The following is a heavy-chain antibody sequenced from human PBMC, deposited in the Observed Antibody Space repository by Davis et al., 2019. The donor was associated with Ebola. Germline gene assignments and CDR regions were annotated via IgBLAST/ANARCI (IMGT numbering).Heavy chain of an antibody. Sequence: GESLKISCAASGFTFSSYAMHWVRQAPGKGLEWVAVISYDGSNKYYADSVKGRFTISRDNAKNSLYLQMNSLRDEDTAVYYCAKYGDYWYFDLWGRGTLVTVSS. CDR2: ISYDGSNK. V-gene: IGHV3-30-3*02. J-gene: IGHJ2*01. D-gene: IGHD4-17*01. CDR1: GFTFSSYA. CDR3: AKYGDYWYFDL.